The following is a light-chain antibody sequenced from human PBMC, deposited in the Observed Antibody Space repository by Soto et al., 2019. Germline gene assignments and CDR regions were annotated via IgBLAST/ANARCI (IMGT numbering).Light chain of an antibody. V-gene: IGLV2-14*01. CDR1: SSDVGGYNY. CDR2: EVS. CDR3: SSYTSSSNRV. J-gene: IGLJ3*02. Sequence: QSALTQPASVSGSPGQSITISCTGTSSDVGGYNYVSWYQQHPGKAPKLMIYEVSNRPSGVYNRFSGSKSGNTASLTSSGLQAEDEDDYYCSSYTSSSNRVFGGGTKLTVL.